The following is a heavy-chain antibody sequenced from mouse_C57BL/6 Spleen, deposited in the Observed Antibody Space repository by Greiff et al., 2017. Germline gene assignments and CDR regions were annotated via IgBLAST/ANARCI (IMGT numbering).Heavy chain of an antibody. CDR2: IWGVGST. CDR1: GFSLTSYG. V-gene: IGHV2-6*01. D-gene: IGHD2-5*01. J-gene: IGHJ3*01. CDR3: ATYYSTGGFAY. Sequence: QVQLQQSGPGLVAPSQSLSITCTVSGFSLTSYGVDWVRQSPGKGLEWLGVIWGVGSTNYNSALKSRLSISKDNSKSQVFLKMNSLQTDATAMYYCATYYSTGGFAYWGQGTLVTVSA.